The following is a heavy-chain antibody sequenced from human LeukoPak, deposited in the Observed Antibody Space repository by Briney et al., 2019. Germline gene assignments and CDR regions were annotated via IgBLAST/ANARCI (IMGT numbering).Heavy chain of an antibody. D-gene: IGHD3-3*01. Sequence: SETLSLTCTVSGGSTSSYYWSWIRQPAGKGLEWIGRIYTSGSTNYNPSLKSRVTMSVDTSKNQFSLKLSSVTAADTAVYYCARQPYYDFWSGYYFDWYFDLWGRGTLVTVSS. CDR2: IYTSGST. CDR3: ARQPYYDFWSGYYFDWYFDL. J-gene: IGHJ2*01. CDR1: GGSTSSYY. V-gene: IGHV4-4*07.